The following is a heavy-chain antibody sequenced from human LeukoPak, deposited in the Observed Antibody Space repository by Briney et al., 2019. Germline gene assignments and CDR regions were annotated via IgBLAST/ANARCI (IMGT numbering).Heavy chain of an antibody. V-gene: IGHV1-2*06. CDR2: INPNSGGT. CDR1: GYTFTGYY. CDR3: ARAIGYDFWSGYYVFDY. J-gene: IGHJ4*02. Sequence: ASVKVSCKASGYTFTGYYMHWVRQAPGQGLEWMGRINPNSGGTNYAQKFQGTVTMTRDTSISTAYMELSRLRSDDTAVYYCARAIGYDFWSGYYVFDYWGQGTLVTVSS. D-gene: IGHD3-3*01.